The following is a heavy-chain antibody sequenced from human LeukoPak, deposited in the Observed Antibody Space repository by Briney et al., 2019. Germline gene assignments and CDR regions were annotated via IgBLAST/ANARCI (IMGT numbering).Heavy chain of an antibody. Sequence: AAVKVSCKASGYTFTGYYMHWVRQAPGQGLELMGWINPNNGGANDAQKFQGRVTMSRETSRSTAKKELSRLRARDKAMEYCGRVPGIWSGYYHLDYWGQGTLVTVSS. CDR2: INPNNGGA. CDR1: GYTFTGYY. D-gene: IGHD3-3*01. CDR3: GRVPGIWSGYYHLDY. J-gene: IGHJ4*02. V-gene: IGHV1-2*02.